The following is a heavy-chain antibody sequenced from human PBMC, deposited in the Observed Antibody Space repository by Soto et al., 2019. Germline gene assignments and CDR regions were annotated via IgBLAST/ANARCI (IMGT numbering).Heavy chain of an antibody. CDR2: TYYRSKWYN. CDR1: GDSVSSNSAA. CDR3: ARDPSWAAGATWYYYGMDG. V-gene: IGHV6-1*01. D-gene: IGHD6-25*01. Sequence: SQTLSLTCAISGDSVSSNSAAWNWIRQSPSRGLEWLGRTYYRSKWYNDYAVSVKSRITINPDTSKNQFSLQLNSVTPEDTAVYYCARDPSWAAGATWYYYGMDGWGQGTTVTVSS. J-gene: IGHJ6*02.